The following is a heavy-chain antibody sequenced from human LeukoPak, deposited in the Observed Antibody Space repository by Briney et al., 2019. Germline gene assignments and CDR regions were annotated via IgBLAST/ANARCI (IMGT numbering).Heavy chain of an antibody. CDR3: ARHAFLEYLFDY. V-gene: IGHV4-38-2*01. D-gene: IGHD3-3*02. J-gene: IGHJ4*02. Sequence: SETLSLTCAVSGYSISSGYYWGWIRQPPGKGLEWIGSIYHSGSTYYNPSLKSRVTISVDTSKNQFSLKLSSVTAADTAVYYCARHAFLEYLFDYWGQGTLVTVSS. CDR2: IYHSGST. CDR1: GYSISSGYY.